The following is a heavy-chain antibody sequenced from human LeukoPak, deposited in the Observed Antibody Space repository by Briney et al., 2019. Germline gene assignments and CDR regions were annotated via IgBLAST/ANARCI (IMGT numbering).Heavy chain of an antibody. J-gene: IGHJ4*02. V-gene: IGHV3-48*02. D-gene: IGHD5-18*01. CDR2: IRSSSSGI. Sequence: GGSLRLSCVVSGFXFSAYSINWVRQAPGKGLEWVSYIRSSSSGIYYADSVKGRFTISRDNAKSSLYLQMNSLRDEDTAVYYCARDYSYGFDYWGQGTLVTVSS. CDR3: ARDYSYGFDY. CDR1: GFXFSAYS.